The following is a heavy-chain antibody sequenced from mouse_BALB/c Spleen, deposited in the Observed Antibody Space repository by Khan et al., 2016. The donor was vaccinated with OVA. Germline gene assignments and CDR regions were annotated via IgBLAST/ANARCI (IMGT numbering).Heavy chain of an antibody. Sequence: QVQLKESGPGLVAPSQTLSITCTVSGFSFTSYGVYWVRQPPGKGLEWLGAIWAGGSTTYNSALMSRLNISKENSKSQVFVKMNSLQTDDTAMYYCAGLEDIWGQGTTLTVSS. CDR1: GFSFTSYG. V-gene: IGHV2-9*02. CDR3: AGLEDI. D-gene: IGHD1-3*01. CDR2: IWAGGST. J-gene: IGHJ2*01.